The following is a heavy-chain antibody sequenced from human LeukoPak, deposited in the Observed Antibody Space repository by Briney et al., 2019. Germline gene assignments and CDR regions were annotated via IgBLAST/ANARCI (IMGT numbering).Heavy chain of an antibody. CDR1: GFTFDDYA. CDR2: ISWNSGKI. V-gene: IGHV3-9*01. D-gene: IGHD2-21*02. Sequence: GGSLRLSRAASGFTFDDYAMHWVRQAPGKGLEWVSGISWNSGKIGYADSVKGRFTISRDNAKNSLYLQMSSLRAEDTALYYCAKSLHIVVVTAIQVDAFDIWGQGTMVTVSS. J-gene: IGHJ3*02. CDR3: AKSLHIVVVTAIQVDAFDI.